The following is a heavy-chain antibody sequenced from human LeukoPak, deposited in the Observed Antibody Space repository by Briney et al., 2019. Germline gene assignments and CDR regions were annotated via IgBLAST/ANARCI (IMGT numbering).Heavy chain of an antibody. CDR2: IYYSGST. D-gene: IGHD4-17*01. J-gene: IGHJ4*02. CDR1: GGSISSYY. CDR3: ASLTTVTTSFDY. Sequence: SETLSLTCTVSGGSISSYYWSGIRQPPGKGLEWIGYIYYSGSTNYNPSLKSRVTISVDTSKNQFSLKLSSVTAADTAVYYCASLTTVTTSFDYWGQGTLVTVSS. V-gene: IGHV4-59*08.